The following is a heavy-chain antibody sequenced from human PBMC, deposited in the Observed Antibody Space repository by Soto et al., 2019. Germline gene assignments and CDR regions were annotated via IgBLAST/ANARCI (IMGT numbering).Heavy chain of an antibody. V-gene: IGHV3-30*18. CDR1: GFTFSSYG. Sequence: QVQLVESGGGVVQPGRSLRLSCAASGFTFSSYGMHWVSQSPGKGLEWVAVISYDGSNKYYADSVKGRFTISRDNSKNTLYLQMNSLRPEDTAVYYCAKETLGGPLGGSGQVYYCYMDVWGKGTTVTVSS. CDR3: AKETLGGPLGGSGQVYYCYMDV. CDR2: ISYDGSNK. D-gene: IGHD3-10*01. J-gene: IGHJ6*03.